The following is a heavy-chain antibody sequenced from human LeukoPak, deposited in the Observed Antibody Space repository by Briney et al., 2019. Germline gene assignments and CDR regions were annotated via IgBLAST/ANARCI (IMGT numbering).Heavy chain of an antibody. Sequence: SETLSLSCTVSGRSISSGYYWGWIRQPPGKGLEWIGSIYPTGSTYYNPSLKSRVTISVDTSKNQFSLKVSSVSAADTAVYYCARAYSSSWYWNWFDPWGQGTPVTVSS. CDR1: GRSISSGYY. CDR3: ARAYSSSWYWNWFDP. J-gene: IGHJ5*02. D-gene: IGHD6-13*01. CDR2: IYPTGST. V-gene: IGHV4-38-2*02.